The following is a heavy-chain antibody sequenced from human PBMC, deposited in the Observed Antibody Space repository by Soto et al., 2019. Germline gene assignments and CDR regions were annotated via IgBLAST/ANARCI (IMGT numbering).Heavy chain of an antibody. CDR1: GYTLTELS. J-gene: IGHJ4*02. CDR3: ATGDPIAAAAIFDY. V-gene: IGHV1-24*01. CDR2: FDPEDGET. Sequence: GASVKVSCKVSGYTLTELSMHWVRQAPGKGLEWMGGFDPEDGETIYAQKFQGRVTMTEDTSTDTAYMELSSLRSEDTAVYYCATGDPIAAAAIFDYWGQGTLVTVSS. D-gene: IGHD6-13*01.